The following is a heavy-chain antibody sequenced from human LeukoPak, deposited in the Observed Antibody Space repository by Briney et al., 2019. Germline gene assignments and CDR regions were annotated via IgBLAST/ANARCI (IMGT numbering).Heavy chain of an antibody. Sequence: SETLSLTCTVSGGSISSYYWSWIRQPPGKGLEWIGYIFYSGSTSYNSSLKSRVTISGDTSKNQFSLKLSSVTAADTAVYYCARHGYDISTGHNWFDPWGQGTLVTVSS. D-gene: IGHD3-9*01. V-gene: IGHV4-59*08. CDR2: IFYSGST. CDR3: ARHGYDISTGHNWFDP. J-gene: IGHJ5*02. CDR1: GGSISSYY.